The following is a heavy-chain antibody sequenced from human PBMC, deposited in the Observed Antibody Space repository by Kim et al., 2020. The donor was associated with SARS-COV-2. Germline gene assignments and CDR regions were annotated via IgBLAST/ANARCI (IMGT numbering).Heavy chain of an antibody. Sequence: YADSVKGRFTFSRDNSKNAVYLQMNSLRAEDTAVYYCAKDGVRLAYYLDYGGQGTLVTVSS. V-gene: IGHV3-33*06. D-gene: IGHD3-10*01. CDR3: AKDGVRLAYYLDY. J-gene: IGHJ4*02.